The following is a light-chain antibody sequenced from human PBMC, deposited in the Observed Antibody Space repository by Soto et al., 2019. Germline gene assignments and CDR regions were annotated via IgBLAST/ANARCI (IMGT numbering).Light chain of an antibody. J-gene: IGLJ2*01. CDR3: AAWDDSLNCVV. Sequence: QSVLTQPHSASGTPGQRVTISSSGSSSNIGSNTVNWYQQLPGTAPKLLIYSNNQRPSGVPDRFSGSKSGTSASLAISGLQSEDEADYYCAAWDDSLNCVVFGGGTKLTVL. V-gene: IGLV1-44*01. CDR1: SSNIGSNT. CDR2: SNN.